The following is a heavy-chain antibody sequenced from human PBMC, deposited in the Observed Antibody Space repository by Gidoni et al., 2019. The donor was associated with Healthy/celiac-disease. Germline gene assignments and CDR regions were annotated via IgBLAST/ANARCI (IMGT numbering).Heavy chain of an antibody. CDR3: ARRVTYGDSPFGY. CDR2: IIPIFGTA. J-gene: IGHJ4*02. CDR1: VGTFSSYA. Sequence: QVQLVQSGAEVKKPWSSVKVSCKASVGTFSSYAISWVRQPPGQGLEWMGGIIPIFGTANYAQKFQGRVTITADKSTSTAYMELSSLRSEDTAVYYCARRVTYGDSPFGYWGQGTLVTVSS. V-gene: IGHV1-69*06. D-gene: IGHD4-17*01.